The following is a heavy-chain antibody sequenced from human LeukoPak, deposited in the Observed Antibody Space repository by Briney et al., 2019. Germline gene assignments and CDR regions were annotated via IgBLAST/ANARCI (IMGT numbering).Heavy chain of an antibody. Sequence: GGSLRLSCAASGFTFTMFGMNWVRLAPGKGLEWVSYIDARSGIVYYADSVQGRFTISRDDAKDSVFLQMNSLRVDDTAVYYCARTYDFGRGPPGDAFDNWGQGTLVTVPS. CDR3: ARTYDFGRGPPGDAFDN. CDR2: IDARSGIV. D-gene: IGHD3-3*01. V-gene: IGHV3-48*01. CDR1: GFTFTMFG. J-gene: IGHJ3*02.